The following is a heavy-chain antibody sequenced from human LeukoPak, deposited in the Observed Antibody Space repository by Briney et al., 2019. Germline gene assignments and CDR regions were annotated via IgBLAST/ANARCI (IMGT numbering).Heavy chain of an antibody. CDR1: GGSISSSNW. D-gene: IGHD5-18*01. Sequence: PSETLSLTCAVSGGSISSSNWWSWVRQPPGKGLEWIGEIYHSGSTNYNPSLKSRVTISVDTSKNQFSLKLSSVTAADTAVYYCARGTEPTGYSYGLTNYYYYYYMDVWGKGTTVTVSS. CDR3: ARGTEPTGYSYGLTNYYYYYYMDV. J-gene: IGHJ6*03. V-gene: IGHV4-4*02. CDR2: IYHSGST.